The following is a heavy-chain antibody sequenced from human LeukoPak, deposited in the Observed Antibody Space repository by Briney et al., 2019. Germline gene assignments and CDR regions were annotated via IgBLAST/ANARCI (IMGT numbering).Heavy chain of an antibody. Sequence: ASVKVSCKASGYTCTDYYFHWVRQVPGQGLECMGWINPNTGGTNYPQKFQGRATMTRDTAISTAYMEPTSLRSDDTAVYYCARDLGATTGAPWYYFDNWGQGTLVTVPS. CDR2: INPNTGGT. CDR1: GYTCTDYY. D-gene: IGHD1-26*01. J-gene: IGHJ4*01. V-gene: IGHV1-2*02. CDR3: ARDLGATTGAPWYYFDN.